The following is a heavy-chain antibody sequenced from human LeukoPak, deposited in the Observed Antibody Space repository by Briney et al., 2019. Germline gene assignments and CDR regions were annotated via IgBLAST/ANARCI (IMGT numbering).Heavy chain of an antibody. V-gene: IGHV3-23*01. CDR2: ISGSGGST. CDR3: AKDREMATITIAYYFDY. J-gene: IGHJ4*02. D-gene: IGHD5-24*01. CDR1: EFTFSNYA. Sequence: GGSLRLSCAAFEFTFSNYAMNWVRQAPGKGLEWVAAISGSGGSTYYADSVKGRFTISRDNSKNTLYLQMNSLRAEDTAVYYCAKDREMATITIAYYFDYWGQGTLVTVSS.